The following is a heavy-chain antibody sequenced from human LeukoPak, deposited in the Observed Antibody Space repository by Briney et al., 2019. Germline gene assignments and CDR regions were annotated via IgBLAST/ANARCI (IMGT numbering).Heavy chain of an antibody. V-gene: IGHV3-48*04. J-gene: IGHJ4*02. D-gene: IGHD5-24*01. Sequence: GGSLRLSCAASGFTFSSYSMNWVRQAPGKGLEWVSYISSSSSTIYYADSVKGRFTISRDNAKNSLYLQMNSRRAEDTAVYYCARDPEMDTIALFDYWGQGTLVTVSS. CDR1: GFTFSSYS. CDR3: ARDPEMDTIALFDY. CDR2: ISSSSSTI.